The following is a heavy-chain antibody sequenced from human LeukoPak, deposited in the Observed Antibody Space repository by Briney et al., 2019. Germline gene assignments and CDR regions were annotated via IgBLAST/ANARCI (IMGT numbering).Heavy chain of an antibody. J-gene: IGHJ4*02. CDR2: IYTSGST. Sequence: SQTLSLTCTVSGGSINSGTYYWSWIRQPAGKGLEWIGRIYTSGSTHYNPSLKSRVTISIDTSKNQFSLKLSSVTAADTAVYYCARSSMVRGVTAIRRSPRTPFDYWGQGTLVTVSS. CDR3: ARSSMVRGVTAIRRSPRTPFDY. V-gene: IGHV4-61*02. CDR1: GGSINSGTYY. D-gene: IGHD3-10*01.